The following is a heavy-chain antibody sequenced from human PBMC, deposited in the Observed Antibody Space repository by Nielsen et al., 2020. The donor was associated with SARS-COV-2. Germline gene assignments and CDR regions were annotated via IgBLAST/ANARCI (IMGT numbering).Heavy chain of an antibody. CDR1: GFPFSTYN. CDR2: ITSGVSYI. V-gene: IGHV3-21*01. CDR3: ARDWTERKNATGSLKGSYYGFDI. J-gene: IGHJ6*02. Sequence: GGSLRLSCAASGFPFSTYNMNWLRQAPGKGLAWVSAITSGVSYIYYTDSVKGRFTISRDNARRSLYLQMNSLRPEDTGVYFCARDWTERKNATGSLKGSYYGFDIWGQGTTVTVSS. D-gene: IGHD1-1*01.